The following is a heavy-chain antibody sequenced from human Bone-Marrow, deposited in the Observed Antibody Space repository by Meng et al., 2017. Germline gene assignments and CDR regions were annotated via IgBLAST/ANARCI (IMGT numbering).Heavy chain of an antibody. D-gene: IGHD3-22*01. CDR1: GFTFDDYG. Sequence: GESMKISCAASGFTFDDYGRSWVRQAPGKGLEWVSGINWNGGSTGYADSVKGRFTISRDNAKNSLYLQMNSLRAEDTALYYCARGTYYYDSSGYYIGDAFDIWGQGTTVTVSS. V-gene: IGHV3-20*04. CDR3: ARGTYYYDSSGYYIGDAFDI. J-gene: IGHJ3*02. CDR2: INWNGGST.